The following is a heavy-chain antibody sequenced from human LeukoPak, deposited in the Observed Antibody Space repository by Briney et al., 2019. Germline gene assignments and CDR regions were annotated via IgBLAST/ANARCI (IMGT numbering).Heavy chain of an antibody. D-gene: IGHD3-22*01. CDR1: GGTFSSYA. Sequence: SVKVSCKASGGTFSSYAISWVRQAPGQGLEWMGRIIPIFGTANYAQEFQGRVTITTDESTSTAYMELSSLRSEDTAVYYCARAKYYYDSSGYREMDYWGQGTLVTVSS. CDR3: ARAKYYYDSSGYREMDY. J-gene: IGHJ4*02. CDR2: IIPIFGTA. V-gene: IGHV1-69*05.